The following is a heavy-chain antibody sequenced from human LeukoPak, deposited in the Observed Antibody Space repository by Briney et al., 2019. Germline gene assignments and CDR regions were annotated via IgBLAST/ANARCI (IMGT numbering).Heavy chain of an antibody. CDR3: AKDLTGFGEFPY. Sequence: GSLRLSCAASGFTFSSYSMNWVRQAPGKGLELVSSISSSSSYIYYADSVKGRFTISRDNAKNSLYLQMNSLRAEDTAVYYCAKDLTGFGEFPYWGQGTLVTVSS. CDR1: GFTFSSYS. J-gene: IGHJ4*02. V-gene: IGHV3-21*04. CDR2: ISSSSSYI. D-gene: IGHD3-10*01.